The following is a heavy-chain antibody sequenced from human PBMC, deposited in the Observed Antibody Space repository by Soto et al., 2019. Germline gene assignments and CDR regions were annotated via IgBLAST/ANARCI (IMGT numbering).Heavy chain of an antibody. J-gene: IGHJ6*03. CDR2: ISSSSSYI. CDR1: GFTFSSYS. Sequence: PGGSLRLSCAASGFTFSSYSMNWVRQAPGKGLEWVSSISSSSSYIYYADSVKGRFTISRDNAKDSLYLQMNSLRAEDTAVYYCASDSLDYYYYYYMDVWGKGTTVTVSS. CDR3: ASDSLDYYYYYYMDV. V-gene: IGHV3-21*01.